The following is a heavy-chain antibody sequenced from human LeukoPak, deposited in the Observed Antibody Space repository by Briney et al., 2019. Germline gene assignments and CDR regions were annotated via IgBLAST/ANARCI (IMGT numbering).Heavy chain of an antibody. Sequence: GESLKISCMGSGYSFSTYWIGWVRQMPGKGLECMGIIYPGDSDTRYSPSFQGQVTISADKSVRTAYLQWSSLKASDTAMYYCARPNITSYYDSRGYDAFDVWGQGTMVTVSS. J-gene: IGHJ3*01. V-gene: IGHV5-51*01. D-gene: IGHD3-22*01. CDR2: IYPGDSDT. CDR1: GYSFSTYW. CDR3: ARPNITSYYDSRGYDAFDV.